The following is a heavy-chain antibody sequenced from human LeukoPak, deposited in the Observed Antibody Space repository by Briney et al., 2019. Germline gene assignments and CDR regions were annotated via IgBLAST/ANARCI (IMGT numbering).Heavy chain of an antibody. Sequence: GGSLRLSCAASGFTFSSCAMSWVRQAPGKGLEWVSTISGSGHSTYYADSVKGRFTISRDNSKNTLYLQMNSLRAEDTAVYYCAKDLRSGLDYYYAMDVWGQGATVTVSS. CDR2: ISGSGHST. D-gene: IGHD1-1*01. CDR3: AKDLRSGLDYYYAMDV. V-gene: IGHV3-23*01. J-gene: IGHJ6*02. CDR1: GFTFSSCA.